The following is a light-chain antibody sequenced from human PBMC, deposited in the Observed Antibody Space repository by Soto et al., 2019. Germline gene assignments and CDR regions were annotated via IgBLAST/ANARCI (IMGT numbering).Light chain of an antibody. CDR1: SSDIGAYNYYY. V-gene: IGLV2-14*01. Sequence: QSALTQPACVSGSPGQSTTISYTGTSSDIGAYNYYYVSWYQQHPGKAPKLMIYDVYNRPSGVSNRFSGSKSGNTASLTISGLQAEDEADYYCSSYTKSSTGIFGGGTKVTVL. CDR2: DVY. CDR3: SSYTKSSTGI. J-gene: IGLJ2*01.